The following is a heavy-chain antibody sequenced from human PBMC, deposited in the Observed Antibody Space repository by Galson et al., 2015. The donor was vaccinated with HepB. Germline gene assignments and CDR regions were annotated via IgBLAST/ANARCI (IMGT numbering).Heavy chain of an antibody. CDR1: GFTFSSYA. Sequence: SLRLSCAASGFTFSSYAMHWVRQAPGKGLEWVAVISYDGSNKYYADSVKGRFTISRDNSKNTLYLQMNSLRAEDTAVYYCAREEKFWGIAARPDYYYYGMDVWGQGTTVTVSS. V-gene: IGHV3-30-3*01. CDR2: ISYDGSNK. J-gene: IGHJ6*02. CDR3: AREEKFWGIAARPDYYYYGMDV. D-gene: IGHD6-6*01.